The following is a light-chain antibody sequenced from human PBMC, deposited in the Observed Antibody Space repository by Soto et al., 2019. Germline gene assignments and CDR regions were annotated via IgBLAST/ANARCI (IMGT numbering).Light chain of an antibody. CDR1: QSVSSN. Sequence: EIVMTQSPTTLSVSPGERATLPCRASQSVSSNLAWYQQKPGQAPRLLIYGASSRATGIPVRFSGSGSGTEFTLTISSLQSEDFAVYYCQQYYTWPLTFGQGTRLEIK. V-gene: IGKV3-15*01. CDR2: GAS. J-gene: IGKJ5*01. CDR3: QQYYTWPLT.